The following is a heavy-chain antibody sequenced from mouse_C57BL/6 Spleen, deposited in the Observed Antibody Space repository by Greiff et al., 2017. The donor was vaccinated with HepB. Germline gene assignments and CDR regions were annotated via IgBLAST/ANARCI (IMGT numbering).Heavy chain of an antibody. V-gene: IGHV1-66*01. J-gene: IGHJ1*03. CDR1: GYSFTSYY. Sequence: QVQLQQSGPELVKPGASVKISCKASGYSFTSYYIHWVKQRPGQGLEWIGWIYPGSGNTKYNEKFKGKATLTADTSSSTAYMQLSSLTSEDSAVYYCARSGEVWYFDVWGTGTTVTVSS. CDR2: IYPGSGNT. CDR3: ARSGEVWYFDV. D-gene: IGHD3-1*01.